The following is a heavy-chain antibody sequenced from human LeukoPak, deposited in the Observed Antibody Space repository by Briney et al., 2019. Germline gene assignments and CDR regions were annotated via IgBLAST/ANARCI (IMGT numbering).Heavy chain of an antibody. V-gene: IGHV3-7*03. CDR3: TTDRWYSADH. Sequence: PGGSLRLSCTVSGFIFSDSWMAWIRQAPGKGLEWVAIIEKNGSGKNYVDSAKGRFIISRDNAKDSLFLQMDSLKVEDTAIYYCTTDRWYSADHWGQGTLVTVSS. J-gene: IGHJ5*02. CDR2: IEKNGSGK. D-gene: IGHD2-15*01. CDR1: GFIFSDSW.